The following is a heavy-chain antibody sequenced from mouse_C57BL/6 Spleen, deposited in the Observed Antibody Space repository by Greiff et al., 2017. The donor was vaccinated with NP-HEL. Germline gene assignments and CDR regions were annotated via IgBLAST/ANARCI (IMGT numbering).Heavy chain of an antibody. V-gene: IGHV1-7*01. CDR2: INPGRGYT. J-gene: IGHJ1*03. CDR3: AREDYAWYFDG. D-gene: IGHD2-4*01. Sequence: VQLQQSGAELENPGASVRLSCKASGYPFPSYWMNWLKQRPGQGLDWIGNINPGRGYTKSNQKFKDKATLTADKSSSTAYMQLSSLTYEDSAVYYCAREDYAWYFDGWGTGTTVTVSS. CDR1: GYPFPSYW.